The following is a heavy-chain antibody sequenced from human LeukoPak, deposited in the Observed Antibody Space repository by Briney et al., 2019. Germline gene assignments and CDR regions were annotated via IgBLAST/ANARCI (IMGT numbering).Heavy chain of an antibody. Sequence: RASVKVSCKASGYTFTSYDINWVRQATGQGLEWMGWMNPNSGNTGYAQKFQGRVTMTRNTSISTAYMELSSLRSEDTAVYYCASPYLGRVVVAARRAWDIWGQGTMVTVSS. CDR3: ASPYLGRVVVAARRAWDI. CDR2: MNPNSGNT. D-gene: IGHD2-15*01. V-gene: IGHV1-8*01. J-gene: IGHJ3*02. CDR1: GYTFTSYD.